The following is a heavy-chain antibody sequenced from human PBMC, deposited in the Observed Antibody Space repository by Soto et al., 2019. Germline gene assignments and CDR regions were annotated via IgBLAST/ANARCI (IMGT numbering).Heavy chain of an antibody. CDR1: GFPVSDYY. D-gene: IGHD2-21*01. CDR3: ARGGGGGLFEH. CDR2: ISPKSTYT. V-gene: IGHV3-11*06. Sequence: QVHLVESGGGLVKPGGSLSLSCATAGFPVSDYYMSWIRQAPGKGLEWLSHISPKSTYTNYADSVKGRFTISRDNTKSSLFLQMNSLGVEDTAVYYCARGGGGGLFEHWGQGVLVTVSS. J-gene: IGHJ4*02.